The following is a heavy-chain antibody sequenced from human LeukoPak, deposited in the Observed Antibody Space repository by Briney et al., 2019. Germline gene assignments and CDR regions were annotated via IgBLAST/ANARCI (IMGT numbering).Heavy chain of an antibody. D-gene: IGHD2-2*01. J-gene: IGHJ6*02. Sequence: ASVTVSCKASGYTFTSYGISWVRQAPGQGLEWMGWISAYNGNTNYAQKLQGRVTMTTDTSTSTAYMELRSLRSDDTAVYYCARGGVVPAAMYYYGMDVWGQGTTVTVSS. CDR1: GYTFTSYG. V-gene: IGHV1-18*01. CDR3: ARGGVVPAAMYYYGMDV. CDR2: ISAYNGNT.